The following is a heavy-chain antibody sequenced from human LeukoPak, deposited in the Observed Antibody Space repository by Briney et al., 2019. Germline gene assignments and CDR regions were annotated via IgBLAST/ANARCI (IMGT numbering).Heavy chain of an antibody. CDR1: GFTVSSNY. CDR2: IYSGGST. CDR3: ARGTVTMVDY. D-gene: IGHD3-10*01. V-gene: IGHV3-66*01. Sequence: QPGGSLRLSCAASGFTVSSNYMSWVRQAPGRGLEWVSVIYSGGSTYYADSVKGRFTISRDNSKNTLFLQMNSRRAGDTAVYYCARGTVTMVDYWGQGTLVTVSS. J-gene: IGHJ4*02.